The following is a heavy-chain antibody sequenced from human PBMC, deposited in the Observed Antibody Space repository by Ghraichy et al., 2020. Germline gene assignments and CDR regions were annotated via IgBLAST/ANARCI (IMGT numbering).Heavy chain of an antibody. Sequence: WGSLRLSCAASGFTFSSYAMSWVRQAPGKGLEWVSVISSSGSTYYTDSVKGRFTISRDNSKNTLYLQMNSLRAEDTAVYYCAENWNLDCWGQGTLVTVSS. CDR2: ISSSGST. J-gene: IGHJ4*02. CDR3: AENWNLDC. CDR1: GFTFSSYA. D-gene: IGHD1-1*01. V-gene: IGHV3-23*01.